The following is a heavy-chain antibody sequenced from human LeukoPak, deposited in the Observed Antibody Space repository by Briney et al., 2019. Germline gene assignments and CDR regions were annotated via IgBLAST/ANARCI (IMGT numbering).Heavy chain of an antibody. J-gene: IGHJ4*02. CDR1: GYTFTGYY. V-gene: IGHV1-2*02. Sequence: SVKVSCKASGYTFTGYYMHWVRQAPGQGLEWMGWINPNSGGTNYAQKFQGRVTMTRDTSISTAYMELSRLRSDDTAVYYCARDLYYDFWSAASSGYFDYWGQGTLVTVSS. CDR2: INPNSGGT. CDR3: ARDLYYDFWSAASSGYFDY. D-gene: IGHD3-3*01.